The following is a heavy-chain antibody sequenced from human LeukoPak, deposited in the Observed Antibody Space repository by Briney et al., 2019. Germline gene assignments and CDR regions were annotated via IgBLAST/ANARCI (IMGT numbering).Heavy chain of an antibody. D-gene: IGHD3-9*01. V-gene: IGHV3-23*01. CDR1: GFTFSSYA. CDR2: ISGSGGST. CDR3: AKANSDWSYWDY. J-gene: IGHJ4*02. Sequence: GGSLRLSCAASGFTFSSYAMSWVRQAPGKGLEWVSSISGSGGSTYYADSVKGRFTISRDNSKNTLYLQMNSLRAGDTAVYYCAKANSDWSYWDYWGQGTLITVSS.